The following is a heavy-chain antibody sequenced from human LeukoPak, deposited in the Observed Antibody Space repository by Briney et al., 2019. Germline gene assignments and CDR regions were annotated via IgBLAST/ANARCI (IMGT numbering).Heavy chain of an antibody. J-gene: IGHJ4*02. CDR3: AGWGVNAGLDY. D-gene: IGHD3-10*01. V-gene: IGHV3-7*01. CDR2: IKPDGSAT. CDR1: GFTYSDYW. Sequence: GGSLRPSCVVSGFTYSDYWMGWVRQAPGEGLEWVTNIKPDGSATYYVDSVKGRFTISRDNAQSSLSLQMSSLRVEDTAVYYCAGWGVNAGLDYWGQGTLVTVSS.